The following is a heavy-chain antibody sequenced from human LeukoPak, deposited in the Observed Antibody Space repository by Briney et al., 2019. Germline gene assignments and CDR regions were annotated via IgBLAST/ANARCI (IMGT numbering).Heavy chain of an antibody. D-gene: IGHD6-13*01. CDR1: GGSVSSGSYY. CDR3: ARSYSSIFYWFDP. J-gene: IGHJ5*02. Sequence: SETLSLTCTVSGGSVSSGSYYWSWIRQPPGKGLEWIGYIYYSTSTSYNPSLKSRVTISVDTSKNQLSLKLSSVTAADTAVYYCARSYSSIFYWFDPWGQGTLVTVSS. V-gene: IGHV4-61*01. CDR2: IYYSTST.